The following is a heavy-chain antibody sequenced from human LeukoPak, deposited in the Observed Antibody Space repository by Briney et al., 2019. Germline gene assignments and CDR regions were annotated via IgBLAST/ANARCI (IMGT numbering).Heavy chain of an antibody. Sequence: GGSLRLSCAASGFTFSRYSMTWVRQSPGKGLEWVASISSSSSYIYYADSAKGRFTIPRDNAKNSLYLQMNSLRAQDTSVYYCAREREAVAVDYWGQGTLVTVSS. J-gene: IGHJ4*02. D-gene: IGHD6-19*01. CDR2: ISSSSSYI. CDR3: AREREAVAVDY. V-gene: IGHV3-21*01. CDR1: GFTFSRYS.